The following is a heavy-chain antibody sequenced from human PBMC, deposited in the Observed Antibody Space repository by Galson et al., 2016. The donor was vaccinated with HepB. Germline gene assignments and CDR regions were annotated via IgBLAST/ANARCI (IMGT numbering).Heavy chain of an antibody. D-gene: IGHD6-19*01. J-gene: IGHJ4*02. Sequence: TLSLTCTVSGGSVSSAGFYRSWIRQHPGKGLEWIGYISHSGSAYSNPSLKSRVTISVDTSKNQFSLRLSSVTDADTAVYYCAREGADSSGWYMIGDNWGQGTLVTVSS. CDR3: AREGADSSGWYMIGDN. CDR1: GGSVSSAGFY. CDR2: ISHSGSA. V-gene: IGHV4-31*03.